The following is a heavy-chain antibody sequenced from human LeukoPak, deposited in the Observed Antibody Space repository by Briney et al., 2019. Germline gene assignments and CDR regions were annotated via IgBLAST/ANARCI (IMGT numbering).Heavy chain of an antibody. Sequence: GRSLRLSCAASGFTFSSYAMTWVRLAPGKGLEWVSSIGSGGDTYYVDSVKGRFTISRDNSKNTLYLQMNSLRDEDTAMYFCAKYFYSVDDFRPGRRYFDFWGQGTLVTVSS. CDR2: IGSGGDT. CDR3: AKYFYSVDDFRPGRRYFDF. V-gene: IGHV3-23*01. D-gene: IGHD3/OR15-3a*01. J-gene: IGHJ4*02. CDR1: GFTFSSYA.